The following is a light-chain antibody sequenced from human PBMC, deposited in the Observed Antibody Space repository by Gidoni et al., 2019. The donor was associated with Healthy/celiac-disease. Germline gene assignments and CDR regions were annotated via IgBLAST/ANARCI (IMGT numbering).Light chain of an antibody. V-gene: IGKV3-20*01. CDR1: QSVSSSY. J-gene: IGKJ1*01. CDR3: QQYGSSPRT. Sequence: EMVLTHSPGPLSLSPGERATRSCRASQSVSSSYLAWYQQKPGQAPRLLIYGASSRATGIPDRFSGSGSGTDFTLTISRLEPEDFAVYYCQQYGSSPRTFXQXTKVEIK. CDR2: GAS.